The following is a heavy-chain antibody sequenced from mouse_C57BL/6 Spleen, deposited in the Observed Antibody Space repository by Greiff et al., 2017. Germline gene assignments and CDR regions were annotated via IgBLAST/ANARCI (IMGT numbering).Heavy chain of an antibody. D-gene: IGHD1-1*01. CDR2: IDPSDSET. CDR1: GYTFTSYW. J-gene: IGHJ2*01. V-gene: IGHV1-52*01. CDR3: ARNYGSSPFDY. Sequence: VQLQQPGAELVRPGSSVKLSCKASGYTFTSYWMHWVKQRPIQGLEWIGNIDPSDSETHYNQKFKDKATLTVDKSSSTAYMQLSSLTSEDSAVYDCARNYGSSPFDYWGQGTTRTVSS.